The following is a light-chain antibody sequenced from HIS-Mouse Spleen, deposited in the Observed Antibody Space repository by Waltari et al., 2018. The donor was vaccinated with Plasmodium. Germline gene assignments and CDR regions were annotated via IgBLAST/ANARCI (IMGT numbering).Light chain of an antibody. J-gene: IGLJ3*02. Sequence: QSALTQPRSVSGSPGQSVTISCTGTSSDVGGYNYVFWYQQHPGKAPKLMVYDVSKRPSGVPERFSGAKSGDTASLTIAGLQAEDEADDYCCAYAGSYTWVFGGGTKLTVL. V-gene: IGLV2-11*01. CDR3: CAYAGSYTWV. CDR1: SSDVGGYNY. CDR2: DVS.